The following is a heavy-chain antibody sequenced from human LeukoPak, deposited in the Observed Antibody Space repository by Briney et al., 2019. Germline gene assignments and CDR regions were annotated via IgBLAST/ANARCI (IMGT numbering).Heavy chain of an antibody. CDR1: GLTFSNHA. Sequence: GGSLRLSCAASGLTFSNHAMTWVRKAPGKGLEWVPTISGLGDDTYYVDSVKGRFTISRDNSMNTLYLQMNSLRGEDTAFYYCAKGGRLQITDYWGQGTLVTVSS. D-gene: IGHD2-15*01. J-gene: IGHJ4*02. V-gene: IGHV3-23*01. CDR3: AKGGRLQITDY. CDR2: ISGLGDDT.